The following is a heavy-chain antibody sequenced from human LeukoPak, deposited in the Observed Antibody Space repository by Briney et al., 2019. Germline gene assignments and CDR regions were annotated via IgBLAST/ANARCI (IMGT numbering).Heavy chain of an antibody. D-gene: IGHD1-26*01. Sequence: ASVKVSCKASGYTFSGYYIHWVRQAPGHGLEWMGWINPNSGGTNYAQKFQGRVTMTRDTSISTAYMELSRLRSDDTAVYYCAHLSGSYLGDYWGQGTLVTVSS. J-gene: IGHJ4*02. CDR2: INPNSGGT. V-gene: IGHV1-2*02. CDR3: AHLSGSYLGDY. CDR1: GYTFSGYY.